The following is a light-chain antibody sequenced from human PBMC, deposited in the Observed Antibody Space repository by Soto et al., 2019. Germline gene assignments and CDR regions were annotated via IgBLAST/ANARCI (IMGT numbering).Light chain of an antibody. CDR2: DVT. J-gene: IGLJ1*01. CDR3: NSYSGGNTLYV. CDR1: NKDFGGYNF. V-gene: IGLV2-14*01. Sequence: QSVLTQPASVAGSPGQSITIPCNGNNKDFGGYNFVSWFQQHPGKAPKLLICDVTRRPSGVSDRFSGSKSGNTASLTISGLQAEDEADYYCNSYSGGNTLYVFGSGTKVTVL.